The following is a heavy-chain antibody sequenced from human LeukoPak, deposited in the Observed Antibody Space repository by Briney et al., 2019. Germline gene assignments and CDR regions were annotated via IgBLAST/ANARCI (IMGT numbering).Heavy chain of an antibody. Sequence: SETLSLTCTVSGGSISSYYWSWIRQPAGKGLEWIGRIYTSGSTNYNPSLKSRVTMSVDTSKNQFSLKLSSVTAADTAVYYCARAVYSSSWYEYNWFDPWGQGTLVTVSS. CDR1: GGSISSYY. D-gene: IGHD6-13*01. J-gene: IGHJ5*02. V-gene: IGHV4-4*07. CDR3: ARAVYSSSWYEYNWFDP. CDR2: IYTSGST.